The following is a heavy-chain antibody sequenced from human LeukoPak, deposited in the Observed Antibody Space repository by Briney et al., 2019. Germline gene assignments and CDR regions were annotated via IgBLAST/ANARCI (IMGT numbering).Heavy chain of an antibody. V-gene: IGHV3-23*01. Sequence: GGSLRLSCAASGFTFSSYWMTWVRQAPGKGLEWVSSISDSGWSTYYADSVKGRFTISRDNSKKTLYLDMNSLRAEDTAVYYCATGVAFGYWGQGTLVTVSS. J-gene: IGHJ4*02. D-gene: IGHD3-3*01. CDR3: ATGVAFGY. CDR2: ISDSGWST. CDR1: GFTFSSYW.